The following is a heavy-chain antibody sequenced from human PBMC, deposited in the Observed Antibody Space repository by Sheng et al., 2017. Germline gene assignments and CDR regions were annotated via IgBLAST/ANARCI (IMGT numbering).Heavy chain of an antibody. CDR1: GGTFSSYA. J-gene: IGHJ6*03. CDR3: ARGDNVDIVATIGYYYYMDV. V-gene: IGHV1-69*05. CDR2: IIPIFGTA. D-gene: IGHD5-12*01. Sequence: QVQLVQSGAEVKKPGSSVKVSCKASGGTFSSYAISWVRQAPGQGLEWMGGIIPIFGTANYAQKFQGRVTITTDESTSTAYMELSSLRSEDTAVYYCARGDNVDIVATIGYYYYMDVWGKGTTVTVSS.